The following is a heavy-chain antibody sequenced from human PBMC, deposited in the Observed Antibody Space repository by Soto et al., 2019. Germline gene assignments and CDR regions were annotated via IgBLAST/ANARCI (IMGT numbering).Heavy chain of an antibody. CDR1: GFTFSSYA. V-gene: IGHV3-23*01. J-gene: IGHJ3*02. Sequence: GGSLRLYCAASGFTFSSYAMSWVRQATGKGLEWVSAISGSCGSTYYADSVKGRFTISRDNSKNTLYLQMNSLRAEDTAVYYCAKVLGDMVRGFIRDAFYIFGQGTMVTVSS. CDR3: AKVLGDMVRGFIRDAFYI. D-gene: IGHD3-10*01. CDR2: ISGSCGST.